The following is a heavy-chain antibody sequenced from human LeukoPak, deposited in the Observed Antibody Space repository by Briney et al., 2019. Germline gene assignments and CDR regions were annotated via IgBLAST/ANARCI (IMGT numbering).Heavy chain of an antibody. Sequence: SETLSLTCAVSGYSISSGYYWGWIRQPPGKGLEWIGYIYHSGNTYYNPSLKSRVTISVDTSKNQFSLKLSSVTAADTAVYYCARRAHYDILTNYYRPFDYWGQGTLVTVSS. J-gene: IGHJ4*02. D-gene: IGHD3-9*01. V-gene: IGHV4-38-2*01. CDR3: ARRAHYDILTNYYRPFDY. CDR2: IYHSGNT. CDR1: GYSISSGYY.